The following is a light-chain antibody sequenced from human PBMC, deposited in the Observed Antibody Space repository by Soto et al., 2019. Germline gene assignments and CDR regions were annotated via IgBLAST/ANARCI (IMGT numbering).Light chain of an antibody. CDR1: SSDIGGYNY. J-gene: IGLJ3*02. Sequence: QSALTQPASVSGSPGQSITISCTGTSSDIGGYNYVSWYQHHPGKAPKLMIYDVTNRPSGVSNRFSGSKSGNTASLTISGLQAEDEADYYCSSYTSTSTFWVFGGGT. V-gene: IGLV2-14*03. CDR2: DVT. CDR3: SSYTSTSTFWV.